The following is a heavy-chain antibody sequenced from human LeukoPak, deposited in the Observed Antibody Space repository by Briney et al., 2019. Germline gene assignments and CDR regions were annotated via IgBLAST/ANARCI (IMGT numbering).Heavy chain of an antibody. CDR1: GFTFSSYA. V-gene: IGHV3-23*01. CDR3: AKEGTAMVYNWFDT. Sequence: GGSLRLSRAASGFTFSSYAMSWVRQPPGKGLEWVSAIRGSGGSTYYADSAKGRFTISRDNSKNTLYLQMNSLTAEDTAVYFCAKEGTAMVYNWFDTWGQGTLVTVSS. CDR2: IRGSGGST. J-gene: IGHJ5*02. D-gene: IGHD5-18*01.